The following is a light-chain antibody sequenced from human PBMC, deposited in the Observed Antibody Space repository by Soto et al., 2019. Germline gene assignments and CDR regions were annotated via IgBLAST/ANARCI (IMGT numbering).Light chain of an antibody. CDR3: QQYNVYPHT. Sequence: DIQMTQSPSTLSASVGDRVTITCRASESLSTWLAWYQQKPGKAPNLLIFDASSLESGVPSRFSGSGYGTEFTLTSSRLQPDDFATYYCQQYNVYPHTFGQGTKLEIK. V-gene: IGKV1-5*01. CDR2: DAS. J-gene: IGKJ2*01. CDR1: ESLSTW.